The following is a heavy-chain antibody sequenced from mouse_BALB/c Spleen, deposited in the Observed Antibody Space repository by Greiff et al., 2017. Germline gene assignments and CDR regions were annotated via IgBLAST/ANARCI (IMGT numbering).Heavy chain of an antibody. D-gene: IGHD1-1*01. CDR3: ARSDYYGSSPAWFAY. Sequence: VQLQQSGPELVKPGASVKISCKASGYTFTDYNMHWVKQSHGKSLEWIGYIYPYNGGTGYNQKFKSKATLTVDNSSSTAYMELRSLTSEDSAVYYCARSDYYGSSPAWFAYWGQGTLVTVSA. CDR2: IYPYNGGT. J-gene: IGHJ3*01. CDR1: GYTFTDYN. V-gene: IGHV1S29*02.